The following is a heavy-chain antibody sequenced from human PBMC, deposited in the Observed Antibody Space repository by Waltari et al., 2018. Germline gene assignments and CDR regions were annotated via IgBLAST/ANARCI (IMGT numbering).Heavy chain of an antibody. CDR2: RRYDGSNK. CDR3: AKGSAGVSDY. J-gene: IGHJ4*02. CDR1: GFTFSSYG. D-gene: IGHD6-13*01. V-gene: IGHV3-30*02. Sequence: QVQLVESGGGVVQPGRSLRLSCAASGFTFSSYGMHWVRQAPGKGLEWVAFRRYDGSNKYYADSVKGRFTISRDNSKNTLYLQMNSLRAEDTAVYYCAKGSAGVSDYWGQGTLVTVSS.